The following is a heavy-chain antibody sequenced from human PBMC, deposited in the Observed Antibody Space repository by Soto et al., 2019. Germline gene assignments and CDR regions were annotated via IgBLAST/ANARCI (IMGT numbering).Heavy chain of an antibody. V-gene: IGHV4-4*02. J-gene: IGHJ3*02. Sequence: QVQLQESGPGLVKPSGTLSLTCTVSGGSISSDHWWTWVRQPPGKGPKWIGEIYHSGSTNYNPSLXXRXTXXLDKSKNHFSLKLNSVTVADTAVYYCAHINGAFDIWGPGTMVTVSS. CDR1: GGSISSDHW. CDR3: AHINGAFDI. D-gene: IGHD1-20*01. CDR2: IYHSGST.